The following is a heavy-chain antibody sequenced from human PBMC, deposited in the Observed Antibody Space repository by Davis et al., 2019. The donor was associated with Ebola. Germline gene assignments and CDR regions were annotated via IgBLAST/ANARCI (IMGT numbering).Heavy chain of an antibody. CDR1: GYIFTSYA. Sequence: AASVKVSCKASGYIFTSYAMHWVRQAPGQRLEWMGWINAGNGNTKYSQKFQGRVTITRDTSASTAYMELSRLRSEDTAVYYCARGSADPHYFDYWGQRTLVTVSS. V-gene: IGHV1-3*01. CDR2: INAGNGNT. D-gene: IGHD3-3*01. CDR3: ARGSADPHYFDY. J-gene: IGHJ4*02.